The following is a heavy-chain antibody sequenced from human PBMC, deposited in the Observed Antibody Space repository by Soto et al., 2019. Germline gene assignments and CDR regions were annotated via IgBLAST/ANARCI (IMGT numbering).Heavy chain of an antibody. Sequence: QVQLQESGPGLVKPSETLSLTCTVSGGSISNYHWSWIRQPPGRELEWIGYIHYSGSTNYNPSLKSRVTISVDTSKNQFSLKLTSVTAADTAVYYCARDTAYSGTYLDYWGQGTLVTVSS. V-gene: IGHV4-59*01. CDR1: GGSISNYH. J-gene: IGHJ4*02. CDR2: IHYSGST. CDR3: ARDTAYSGTYLDY. D-gene: IGHD1-26*01.